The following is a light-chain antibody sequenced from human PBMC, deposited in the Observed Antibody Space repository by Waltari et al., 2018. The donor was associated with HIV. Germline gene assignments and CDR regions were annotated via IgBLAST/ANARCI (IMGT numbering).Light chain of an antibody. CDR1: STNIGSYNL. CDR3: CSYAGSSNVV. Sequence: QSALTQSASVSGSPGQSLTIYCPGTSTNIGSYNLVPWYQQHPGKAPKVIIYEVNKRPSGVSNRFSGSTSGSTASLTISGLQAEDEADYYCCSYAGSSNVVFGGGTKLTVL. V-gene: IGLV2-23*02. CDR2: EVN. J-gene: IGLJ2*01.